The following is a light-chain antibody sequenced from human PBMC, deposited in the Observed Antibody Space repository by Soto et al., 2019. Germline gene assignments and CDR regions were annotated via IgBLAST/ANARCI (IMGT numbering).Light chain of an antibody. Sequence: QSVLTQPPSPSWFLGQSVTISCTGFSNNYVSWYQQHPGKAPKLMIYEVTKRPSGDPDRFSGSKSGDTASLTVSGLQAEDEADYYCNSYAGNNNVLFGGGTKLTVL. J-gene: IGLJ2*01. CDR3: NSYAGNNNVL. CDR1: SNNY. V-gene: IGLV2-8*01. CDR2: EVT.